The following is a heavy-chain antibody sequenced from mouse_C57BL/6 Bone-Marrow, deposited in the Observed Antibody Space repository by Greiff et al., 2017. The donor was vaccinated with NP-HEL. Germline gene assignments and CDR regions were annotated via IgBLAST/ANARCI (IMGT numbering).Heavy chain of an antibody. CDR2: FYPGSGSI. Sequence: QVQLQQSGAELVKPGASVKLSCKASGYTFTEYTIHWVKQRSGQGLEWIGWFYPGSGSIKYNEKFKGKATLTADKSSSTVYMELSSLTSEDSAVYFCAIHEDEYYGSSDGWYFDGWGTGTTVTVAS. V-gene: IGHV1-62-2*01. J-gene: IGHJ1*03. D-gene: IGHD1-1*01. CDR3: AIHEDEYYGSSDGWYFDG. CDR1: GYTFTEYT.